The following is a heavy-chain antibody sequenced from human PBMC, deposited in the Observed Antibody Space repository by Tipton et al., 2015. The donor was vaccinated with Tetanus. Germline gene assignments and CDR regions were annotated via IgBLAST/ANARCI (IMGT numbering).Heavy chain of an antibody. CDR3: ARSWARDFGGDHYYFDL. CDR1: GGSFGHYY. J-gene: IGHJ2*01. D-gene: IGHD2-21*02. CDR2: INHDGRS. V-gene: IGHV4-34*01. Sequence: TLSLTCVVYGGSFGHYYWTWIRQPPGKGLEWIGEINHDGRSTYTPSLKSRVTMLVDTSKKQFSLKVTSVTAADTAVYYCARSWARDFGGDHYYFDLWGRGTLVAVSS.